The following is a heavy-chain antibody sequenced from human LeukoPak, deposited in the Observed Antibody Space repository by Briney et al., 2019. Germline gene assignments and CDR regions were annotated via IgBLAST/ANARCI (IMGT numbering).Heavy chain of an antibody. Sequence: PSETLSLTCTVSGGSISSSDYYWGWIRQPPGRGLEWIGSIYYSGSTNYNPSLKSRVTISVDTSKNQFSLKLSSVTAADAAVYYCARGVVIAPQTFDYWGQGTLVTVSS. J-gene: IGHJ4*02. CDR2: IYYSGST. V-gene: IGHV4-39*07. CDR1: GGSISSSDYY. CDR3: ARGVVIAPQTFDY. D-gene: IGHD2-21*01.